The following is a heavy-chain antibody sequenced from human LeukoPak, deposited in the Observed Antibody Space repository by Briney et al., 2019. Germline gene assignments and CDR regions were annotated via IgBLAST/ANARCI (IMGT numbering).Heavy chain of an antibody. CDR2: INPNSGGT. J-gene: IGHJ4*02. CDR3: ARDFRPYYDFWSDYYIFDY. D-gene: IGHD3-3*01. V-gene: IGHV1-2*02. CDR1: GHTFTDYY. Sequence: ASVKVSCKASGHTFTDYYIHWVRQAPGQGLEWMGWINPNSGGTNYAQKFQGRVTMTRDTSISTAYMDLSRLRSDDTAVYYCARDFRPYYDFWSDYYIFDYWGQGTLVTVSS.